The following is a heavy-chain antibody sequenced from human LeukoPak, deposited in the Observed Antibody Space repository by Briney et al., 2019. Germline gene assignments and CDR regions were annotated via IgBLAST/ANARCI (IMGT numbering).Heavy chain of an antibody. CDR3: ARAGVYCSSTSCYPHYYGMDV. V-gene: IGHV3-13*04. CDR2: IGTAGDT. J-gene: IGHJ6*02. D-gene: IGHD2-2*01. Sequence: GGSLRLSCAASGFTFSSYDMHWVRQATGKGLEWFSAIGTAGDTYYPGSVKGRFTISRENAKNSLYLQMNSLRAGDTAVYYCARAGVYCSSTSCYPHYYGMDVWGQGTTVTVSS. CDR1: GFTFSSYD.